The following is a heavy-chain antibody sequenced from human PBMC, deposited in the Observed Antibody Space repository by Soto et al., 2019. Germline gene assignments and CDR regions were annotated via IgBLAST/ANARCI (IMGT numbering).Heavy chain of an antibody. Sequence: SETLSLTCAVYGGSFSGYYWSWIRQSPGKGLEWIGEINHTGSTNYNPSLKSRATISVDTSKNQFSLKLNSVTAADTAVYYCATQAPYSSSPYYYYYLDVWGKGTTVTVSS. V-gene: IGHV4-34*01. CDR3: ATQAPYSSSPYYYYYLDV. CDR2: INHTGST. CDR1: GGSFSGYY. J-gene: IGHJ6*03. D-gene: IGHD6-6*01.